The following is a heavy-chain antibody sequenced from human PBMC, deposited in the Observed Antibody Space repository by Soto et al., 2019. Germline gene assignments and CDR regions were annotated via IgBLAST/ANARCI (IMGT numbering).Heavy chain of an antibody. CDR3: ARLSGRTAMANDPIGAALDWYFDL. CDR2: INNDGSHT. D-gene: IGHD5-18*01. V-gene: IGHV3-74*01. CDR1: GCTFSNYW. Sequence: PGGSMRLACAASGCTFSNYWMHWVRQAPGKGLVWFSRINNDGSHTLYADSVKGRFTISRYNAKNTLYLQMSSLRSEDTAVYYCARLSGRTAMANDPIGAALDWYFDLWGRGTLVTVSS. J-gene: IGHJ2*01.